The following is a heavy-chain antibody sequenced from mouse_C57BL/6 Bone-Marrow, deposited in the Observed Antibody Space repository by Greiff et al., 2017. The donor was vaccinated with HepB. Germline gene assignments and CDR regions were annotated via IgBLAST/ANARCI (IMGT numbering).Heavy chain of an antibody. J-gene: IGHJ3*01. Sequence: EVKLVESGPELVKPGASVKISCKASGYSFTDYNMNWVKQSNGKSLEWIGVINPNYGTTSYNQKFKGKATLTVDQSSSTAYMQLNSLTSEDSAVYYCAVYDGYHGGFAYWGQGTLVTVSA. V-gene: IGHV1-39*01. CDR2: INPNYGTT. CDR1: GYSFTDYN. CDR3: AVYDGYHGGFAY. D-gene: IGHD2-3*01.